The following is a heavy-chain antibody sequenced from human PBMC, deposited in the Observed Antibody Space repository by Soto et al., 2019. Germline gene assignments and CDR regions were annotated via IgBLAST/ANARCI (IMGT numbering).Heavy chain of an antibody. V-gene: IGHV3-30*03. CDR2: ISRDGGTK. CDR3: TGEVASGH. CDR1: GFTVSSYG. Sequence: QVQLVESGGGVVQPGRSLRLSCAASGFTVSSYGMHWVRQAPGKGLEWVAVISRDGGTKYYADSVKGRFTISRDNSRNTLFLEMNSLRGDDMAVYYCTGEVASGHWGQVTLVTVSS. J-gene: IGHJ4*02. D-gene: IGHD2-8*02.